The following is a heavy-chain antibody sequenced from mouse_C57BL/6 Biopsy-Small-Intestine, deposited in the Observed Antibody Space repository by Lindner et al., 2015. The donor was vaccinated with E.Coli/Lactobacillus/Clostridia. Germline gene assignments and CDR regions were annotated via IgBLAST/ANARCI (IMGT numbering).Heavy chain of an antibody. D-gene: IGHD1-1*02. J-gene: IGHJ1*01. CDR2: IIPNSGGT. Sequence: SVKVSCKASGYTFTVYYIHWVRQAPGQGLEWMGRIIPNSGGTNYLQKFQGRVTLTRDTSVSTVYMELSGLRSDDTAVYYCARAIGGAGGDGYLDLWGRGTLVTVSS. V-gene: IGHV1-53*01. CDR3: ARAIGGAGGDGYLDL. CDR1: GYTFTVYY.